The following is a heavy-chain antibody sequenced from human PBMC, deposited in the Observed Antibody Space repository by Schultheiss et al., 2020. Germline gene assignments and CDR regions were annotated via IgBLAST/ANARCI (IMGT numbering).Heavy chain of an antibody. CDR3: AKDYEAYCGGDCSSRGGFDY. CDR2: ISGSGGST. CDR1: GFTFGDYA. J-gene: IGHJ4*02. Sequence: GGSLRLSCTASGFTFGDYAMSWFRQAPGKGLEWVSAISGSGGSTYYADSVKGRFTISRDNSKNTLYLQMNSLRAEDTAVYYCAKDYEAYCGGDCSSRGGFDYWGQGTLVTV. V-gene: IGHV3-23*01. D-gene: IGHD2-21*02.